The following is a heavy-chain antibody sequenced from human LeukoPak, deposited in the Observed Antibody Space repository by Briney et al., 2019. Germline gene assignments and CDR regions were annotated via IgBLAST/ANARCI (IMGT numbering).Heavy chain of an antibody. CDR2: IYSGGST. V-gene: IGHV3-66*02. J-gene: IGHJ5*02. CDR3: ARAGRVRGFSWFDP. D-gene: IGHD5-18*01. Sequence: GGSLRLSCAASGFTVSSNYMSWVRQAPGKGLEWVSVIYSGGSTYYADSVKGRFTISRDNPKNTLYLQMNSLRAEDTAVYYCARAGRVRGFSWFDPWGQGTLVTVSS. CDR1: GFTVSSNY.